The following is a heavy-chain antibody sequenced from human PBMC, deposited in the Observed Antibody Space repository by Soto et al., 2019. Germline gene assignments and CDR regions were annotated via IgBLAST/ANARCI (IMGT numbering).Heavy chain of an antibody. J-gene: IGHJ4*02. Sequence: PGGSLRLSCAASGFTFGSYAMHWVRQAPGKGLEWVAVISYDGSNKYYADSVKGRFTISRDNSKNTLYLQMNSLRAEDTAVYYCARGIPGVVIIAVEYFDYWGQGTVVTVSS. D-gene: IGHD3-3*01. CDR1: GFTFGSYA. CDR2: ISYDGSNK. V-gene: IGHV3-30-3*01. CDR3: ARGIPGVVIIAVEYFDY.